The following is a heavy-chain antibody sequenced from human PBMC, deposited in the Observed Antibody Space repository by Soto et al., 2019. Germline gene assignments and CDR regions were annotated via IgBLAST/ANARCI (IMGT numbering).Heavy chain of an antibody. Sequence: ASVKCSLKDSGYMFDNYYIHWVRQTPGQGLHCIGVINPRRGLTTYAQKFHDRVSMTRDTSTTTVFMELTSLTSEDTAIYYGARDGVPIAGRSAFFDNRGPGTLDTVSS. J-gene: IGHJ4*02. CDR1: GYMFDNYY. V-gene: IGHV1-46*02. D-gene: IGHD6-19*01. CDR2: INPRRGLT. CDR3: ARDGVPIAGRSAFFDN.